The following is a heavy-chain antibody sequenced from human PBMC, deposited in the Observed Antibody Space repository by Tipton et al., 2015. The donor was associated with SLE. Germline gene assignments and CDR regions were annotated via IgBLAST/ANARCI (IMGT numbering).Heavy chain of an antibody. CDR2: ISSSSTYI. CDR3: TRDRLGDHLALFDL. CDR1: GFPFSSYT. V-gene: IGHV3-21*01. D-gene: IGHD2-21*02. J-gene: IGHJ4*01. Sequence: GSLRLSCAASGFPFSSYTIHWVRQAPGKGLEWVSSISSSSTYIYYGDSVRGRFTISRDNAKNSLFLQMNSLRAEDTAIYYCTRDRLGDHLALFDLRGRGTLLTVSS.